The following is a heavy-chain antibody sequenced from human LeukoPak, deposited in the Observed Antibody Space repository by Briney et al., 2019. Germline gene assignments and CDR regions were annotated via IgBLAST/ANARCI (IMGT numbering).Heavy chain of an antibody. J-gene: IGHJ3*02. D-gene: IGHD2-21*02. CDR3: ARELVVTAIPDAFDI. CDR1: GGTFSSYA. Sequence: ASVKVSCKASGGTFSSYAISWARQAPGQGLEWMGRIIPIFGTANYAQKFQGRVTITTDESTSTAYMELSSLRSEDTAVYYCARELVVTAIPDAFDIWGQGTMVTVSS. V-gene: IGHV1-69*05. CDR2: IIPIFGTA.